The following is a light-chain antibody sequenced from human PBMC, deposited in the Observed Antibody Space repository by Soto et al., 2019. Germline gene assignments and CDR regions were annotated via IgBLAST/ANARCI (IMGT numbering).Light chain of an antibody. CDR2: DAS. Sequence: EIVLTQSPATLSLSPGERATLSCRASQSIRSYLAWYQQKPGQAPRLLIYDASNRATGIPARFSGSGSGTDFTLTISSLEPEDFAVYYCQQRSNWPLTFGPGTKVDSK. CDR3: QQRSNWPLT. CDR1: QSIRSY. J-gene: IGKJ3*01. V-gene: IGKV3-11*01.